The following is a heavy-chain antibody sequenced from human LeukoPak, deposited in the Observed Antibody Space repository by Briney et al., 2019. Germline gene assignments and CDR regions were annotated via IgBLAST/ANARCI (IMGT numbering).Heavy chain of an antibody. V-gene: IGHV3-30*02. CDR2: VPYDGSKT. J-gene: IGHJ4*02. Sequence: GGSLRLSCAASGFTFSRYGMHWVRHAPGKGLEWVAFVPYDGSKTYYSDSVKGRFTISRDNSKGTLYLQMNGLRAEDTAVYYCAKEFYNSGMKLPDYWGQGALVTVSS. CDR3: AKEFYNSGMKLPDY. D-gene: IGHD3-10*01. CDR1: GFTFSRYG.